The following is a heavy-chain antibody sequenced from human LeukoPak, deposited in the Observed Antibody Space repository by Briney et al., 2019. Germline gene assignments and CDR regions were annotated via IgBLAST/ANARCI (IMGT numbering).Heavy chain of an antibody. V-gene: IGHV3-74*01. CDR3: TTGVTLRYFDS. CDR2: INADGSTT. CDR1: GFTFTSYW. J-gene: IGHJ4*02. Sequence: PGGSLRLSCAASGFTFTSYWMSWVRQGPGKGLLWVSRINADGSTTTYADSVKGRFTISRDNAMNTVYLEMNSLRPEHTATYYCTTGVTLRYFDSWGQGALVTVSS. D-gene: IGHD2-21*02.